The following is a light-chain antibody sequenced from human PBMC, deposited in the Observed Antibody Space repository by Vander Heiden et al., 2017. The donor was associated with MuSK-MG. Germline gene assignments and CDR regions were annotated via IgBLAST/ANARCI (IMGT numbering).Light chain of an antibody. CDR2: DAS. CDR3: QQYKSYSIT. J-gene: IGKJ4*01. Sequence: DIQMTQSPSTLSASVGDRVTITCRASQSINNWLAWYQQKPGKAPKLLIYDASSLESGVPSRFSGSESGTEFTLTISSLQPDDFATYYCQQYKSYSITYGGGTKVEIK. V-gene: IGKV1-5*01. CDR1: QSINNW.